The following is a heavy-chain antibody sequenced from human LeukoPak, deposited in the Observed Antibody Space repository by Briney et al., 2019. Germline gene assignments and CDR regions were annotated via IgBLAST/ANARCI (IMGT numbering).Heavy chain of an antibody. D-gene: IGHD3-3*01. J-gene: IGHJ5*02. Sequence: SETLSLTCAVYGGSFSGYYWSWIRQPPGKGLEWIGEINHSGSTNYNPSLKSRVTISVDTSKNQFSLKLGSVTAADTAVYYCARHPAYYDFWSGYRYPNWFDPWGQGTLVTVSS. CDR1: GGSFSGYY. CDR2: INHSGST. CDR3: ARHPAYYDFWSGYRYPNWFDP. V-gene: IGHV4-34*01.